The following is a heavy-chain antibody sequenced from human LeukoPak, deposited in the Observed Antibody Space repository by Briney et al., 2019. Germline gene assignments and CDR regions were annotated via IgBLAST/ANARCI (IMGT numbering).Heavy chain of an antibody. Sequence: ASVKVSCKASGGTFSNYAISWVRQAPGQGLEWMGIINPSGGSTSYAQKFQGRVTMTRDTSTSTVYMELSSLRSEDTAVYYCARGITTLGSFDYWGQGTLVTVSS. CDR1: GGTFSNYA. J-gene: IGHJ4*02. V-gene: IGHV1-46*01. CDR3: ARGITTLGSFDY. D-gene: IGHD3-3*01. CDR2: INPSGGST.